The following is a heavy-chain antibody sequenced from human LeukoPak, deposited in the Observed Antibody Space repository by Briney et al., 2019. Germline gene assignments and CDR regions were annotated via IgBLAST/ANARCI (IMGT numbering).Heavy chain of an antibody. J-gene: IGHJ4*02. V-gene: IGHV1-24*01. CDR1: GYTLTELS. D-gene: IGHD2-2*02. Sequence: ASVKVSCKVSGYTLTELSMHWVRQAPGKGLERMGGFDPEDGETIYAQKFLGRVTMTEDTSTDTAYMELSSLRSEDTAVYYCATWEGYCSSTSCYRYDYWGQGTLVTVSS. CDR3: ATWEGYCSSTSCYRYDY. CDR2: FDPEDGET.